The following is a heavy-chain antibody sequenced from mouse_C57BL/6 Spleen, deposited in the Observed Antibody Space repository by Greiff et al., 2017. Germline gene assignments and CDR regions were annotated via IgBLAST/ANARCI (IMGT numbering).Heavy chain of an antibody. V-gene: IGHV2-5*01. CDR1: GFSLTSYG. CDR3: AKNPLYSNYSYYYAMDY. D-gene: IGHD2-5*01. J-gene: IGHJ4*01. CDR2: IWRGGST. Sequence: VKLQESGPGLVQPSQSLSITCTVSGFSLTSYGVHWVRQSPGKGLEWLGVIWRGGSTDYNAAFMSRLSITKDNSKSQVFFKMNSLQADDTAIYYCAKNPLYSNYSYYYAMDYWGQGTSVTVSS.